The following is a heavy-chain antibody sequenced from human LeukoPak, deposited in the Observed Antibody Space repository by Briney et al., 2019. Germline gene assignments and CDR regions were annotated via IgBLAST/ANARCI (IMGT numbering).Heavy chain of an antibody. Sequence: ASVKVSCKASGYTFTSYDINWVRQATGQGLEWMGWMNPNTGNTGYAQKFQGRVTITRSTSISTAYMELSSLRSEDTAVYYCAISDYYDSSRNYWGQGTLVTVSS. D-gene: IGHD3-22*01. CDR3: AISDYYDSSRNY. V-gene: IGHV1-8*03. J-gene: IGHJ4*02. CDR2: MNPNTGNT. CDR1: GYTFTSYD.